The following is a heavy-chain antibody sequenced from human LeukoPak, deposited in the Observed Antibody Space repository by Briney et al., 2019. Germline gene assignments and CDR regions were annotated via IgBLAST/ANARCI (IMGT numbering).Heavy chain of an antibody. CDR3: AKAPTPRSTVTTTLGYYYGMDV. CDR1: GFTFSSYG. D-gene: IGHD4-17*01. CDR2: ISYDGSNK. V-gene: IGHV3-30*18. Sequence: GGSLRLSCAASGFTFSSYGMHWVRQAPGKGLEWVAVISYDGSNKYYADSVKGRFTISRDNSKNTLYLQMNSLRAEDTAVYYCAKAPTPRSTVTTTLGYYYGMDVWGQGTTVTVSS. J-gene: IGHJ6*02.